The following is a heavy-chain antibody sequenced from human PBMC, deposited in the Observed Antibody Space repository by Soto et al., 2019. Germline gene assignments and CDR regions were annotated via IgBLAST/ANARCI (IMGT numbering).Heavy chain of an antibody. CDR2: ISAYNGNT. Sequence: QVQLVQSGAEVRKPGASVKVSCKASGYTFTSYGISWVRQAPGQGLEWMGWISAYNGNTNYAQKLQGRVTMTPDTSTSTAYMELRSLRSDDTAVYYCARDPDFWSGFPWSYCYGMDVWGQGTTVTVSS. J-gene: IGHJ6*02. CDR1: GYTFTSYG. D-gene: IGHD3-3*01. V-gene: IGHV1-18*01. CDR3: ARDPDFWSGFPWSYCYGMDV.